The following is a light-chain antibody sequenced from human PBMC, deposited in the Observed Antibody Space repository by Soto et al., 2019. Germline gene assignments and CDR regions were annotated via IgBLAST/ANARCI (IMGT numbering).Light chain of an antibody. J-gene: IGLJ2*01. V-gene: IGLV2-14*03. CDR3: RSYTSRSTVI. Sequence: QSVLTQPASVSGSPGQSITISCTGTSSDVGGYNFVSWYQQHPGKAPKFIIYDVRNRPSGVSNRFSGSRSGNTASLTISGLQAEDEADYYCRSYTSRSTVIFGGGTKVTVL. CDR1: SSDVGGYNF. CDR2: DVR.